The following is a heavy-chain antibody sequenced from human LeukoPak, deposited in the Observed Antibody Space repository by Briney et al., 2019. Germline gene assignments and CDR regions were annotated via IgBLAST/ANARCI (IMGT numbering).Heavy chain of an antibody. V-gene: IGHV3-7*01. D-gene: IGHD6-13*01. CDR2: IKQDGSEK. CDR1: GFTFGDYA. CDR3: ARDKHPSRAAAGFDY. J-gene: IGHJ4*02. Sequence: QPGRSLRLSCTASGFTFGDYAMSWVRQAPGKGLEWVANIKQDGSEKYYVDSVKGRFTISRDNAKNSLYLQMNSLRAEDTAVYYCARDKHPSRAAAGFDYWGQGTLVTVSS.